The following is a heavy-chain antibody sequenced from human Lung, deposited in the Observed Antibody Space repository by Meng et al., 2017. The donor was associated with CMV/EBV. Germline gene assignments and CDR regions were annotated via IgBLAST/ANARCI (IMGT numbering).Heavy chain of an antibody. D-gene: IGHD3-16*01. CDR2: IYPGDSDT. CDR3: ARWGYAGGDAFDI. J-gene: IGHJ3*02. V-gene: IGHV5-51*01. CDR1: GYSFTSYW. Sequence: GEXXKISCKGSGYSFTSYWIGWVRQMPGKGLEWMGIIYPGDSDTRYSPSFQGQVTISADKSISTAYLQWSSLKASDTAMYYCARWGYAGGDAFDIWGQGKXVTVSS.